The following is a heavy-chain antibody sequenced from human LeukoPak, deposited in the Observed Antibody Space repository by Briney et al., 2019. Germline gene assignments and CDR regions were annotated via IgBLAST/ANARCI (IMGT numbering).Heavy chain of an antibody. CDR3: ARDGDYDLWSGPHNWFDP. CDR1: GGTFSSYA. CDR2: IIPIFGTA. J-gene: IGHJ5*02. V-gene: IGHV1-69*05. Sequence: SVKVSCKASGGTFSSYAISWVRQAPGQGLEWMGGIIPIFGTANYAQKFQGRVTITTDESTSTAYMELSSLRSEDTAVYYCARDGDYDLWSGPHNWFDPWGQGTLVTVSS. D-gene: IGHD3-3*01.